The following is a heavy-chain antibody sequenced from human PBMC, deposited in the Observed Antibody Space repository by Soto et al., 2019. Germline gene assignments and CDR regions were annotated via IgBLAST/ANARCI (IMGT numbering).Heavy chain of an antibody. CDR2: FIGIDNST. CDR3: AKLGDYSSGRLDS. V-gene: IGHV3-23*01. J-gene: IGHJ4*02. D-gene: IGHD6-19*01. Sequence: GGSLRLSCAASGFTFSSYGMSWVRQAPGMGLDWVSSFIGIDNSTYYADSMKGRFTISGDNSKNTVYLQMNSLRGEDTAVYYCAKLGDYSSGRLDSWGQGTPVTVSS. CDR1: GFTFSSYG.